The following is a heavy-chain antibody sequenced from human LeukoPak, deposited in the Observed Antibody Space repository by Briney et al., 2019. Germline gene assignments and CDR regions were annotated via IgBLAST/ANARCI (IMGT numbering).Heavy chain of an antibody. Sequence: SVTDTCKASGGTFSSYVISWVRQAPGQGLEWMGRIIPILGIANYAQKFQGRVTITADKSTSTAYMELSSLRSEDTAVYYCASPPADYYDSRDYFDYWGQGTLVTVSS. V-gene: IGHV1-69*04. J-gene: IGHJ4*02. D-gene: IGHD3-22*01. CDR1: GGTFSSYV. CDR2: IIPILGIA. CDR3: ASPPADYYDSRDYFDY.